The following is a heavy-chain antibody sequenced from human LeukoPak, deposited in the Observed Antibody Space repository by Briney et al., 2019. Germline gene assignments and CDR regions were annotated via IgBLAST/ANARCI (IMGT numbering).Heavy chain of an antibody. V-gene: IGHV1-2*02. D-gene: IGHD2-21*01. Sequence: ASVKVSCKASGYTFTGYYMHWVRQAPGQGLEWMGWINPNSGGTNYAQKFQGRVTMTRDTSISTAYMELSRLRSDDTAVYYCARDLSDGGDFPDYWGQGTLVTVSS. CDR2: INPNSGGT. CDR1: GYTFTGYY. J-gene: IGHJ4*02. CDR3: ARDLSDGGDFPDY.